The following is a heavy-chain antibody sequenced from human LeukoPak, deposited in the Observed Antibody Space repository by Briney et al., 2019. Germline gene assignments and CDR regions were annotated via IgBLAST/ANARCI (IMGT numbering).Heavy chain of an antibody. D-gene: IGHD3-22*01. J-gene: IGHJ3*02. CDR2: IYPGDSDT. CDR3: ARAPTMIVTPGAFDI. V-gene: IGHV5-51*01. CDR1: GYSFTSYW. Sequence: GESLKISCKGSGYSFTSYWIGWVRQMPGKGLGWMGIIYPGDSDTRYSPSFQGQVTISADKSISTAYLQWSSLKASDTAMYYCARAPTMIVTPGAFDIWGQGTMVTVSS.